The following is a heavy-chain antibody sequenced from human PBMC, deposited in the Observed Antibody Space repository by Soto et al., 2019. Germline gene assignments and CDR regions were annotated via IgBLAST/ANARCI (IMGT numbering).Heavy chain of an antibody. V-gene: IGHV3-23*01. D-gene: IGHD6-19*01. Sequence: PGGSLRLSCAASGFTFSSYAMSWVRQAPGKGLEWVSAISGSGGSTYYADSVKGRFTISRDNSKNTLYLQMNSLRAEDTAVYYCAKDQGSGWCRDYYYGMDVWGQGTTVTVSS. J-gene: IGHJ6*02. CDR3: AKDQGSGWCRDYYYGMDV. CDR1: GFTFSSYA. CDR2: ISGSGGST.